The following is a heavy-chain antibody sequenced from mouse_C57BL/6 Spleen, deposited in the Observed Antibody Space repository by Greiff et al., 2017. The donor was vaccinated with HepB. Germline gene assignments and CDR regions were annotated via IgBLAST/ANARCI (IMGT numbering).Heavy chain of an antibody. J-gene: IGHJ3*01. CDR2: INYDGSST. CDR1: GFTFSDYY. Sequence: EVKLMESEGGLVQPGSSMKLSCTASGFTFSDYYMAWVRQVPEKGLEWVANINYDGSSTYYLDSLKSRFIISRDNAKNILYLQMSSLKSEDTATYYCARRDYDGYLAWFAYWGQGTLVTVSA. D-gene: IGHD2-3*01. V-gene: IGHV5-16*01. CDR3: ARRDYDGYLAWFAY.